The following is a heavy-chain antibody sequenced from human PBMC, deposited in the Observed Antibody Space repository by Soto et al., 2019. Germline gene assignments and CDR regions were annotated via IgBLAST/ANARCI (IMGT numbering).Heavy chain of an antibody. CDR3: AIGEWISIYYCNL. Sequence: GGPLRLSWAASGFTFTSFAVSWVRQAPGKGLEWVSAISGSGGATYYADSVKGRFTVSRDNSRNTVYLQVDSLRVEDTAVYHCAIGEWISIYYCNLWCKGTRVTVS. D-gene: IGHD3-10*01. CDR1: GFTFTSFA. J-gene: IGHJ4*02. CDR2: ISGSGGAT. V-gene: IGHV3-23*01.